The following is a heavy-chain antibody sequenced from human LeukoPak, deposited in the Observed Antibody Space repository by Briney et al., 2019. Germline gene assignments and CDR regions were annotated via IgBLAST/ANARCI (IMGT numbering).Heavy chain of an antibody. D-gene: IGHD6-13*01. CDR2: IYSDGST. J-gene: IGHJ4*02. V-gene: IGHV3-53*01. Sequence: GGSLRLSCAASGFTVSTFYMSWVRQAPGKGLDWVSVIYSDGSTFYADSVKGRFTISRDNSKNTLYLQMNSLRGEDTAVYYCARVMPGRWYFDWGQGTLVTVSS. CDR1: GFTVSTFY. CDR3: ARVMPGRWYFD.